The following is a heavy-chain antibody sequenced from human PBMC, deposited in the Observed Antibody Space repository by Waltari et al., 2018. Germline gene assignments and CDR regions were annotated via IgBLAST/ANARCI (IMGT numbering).Heavy chain of an antibody. CDR2: IYTSGST. J-gene: IGHJ4*02. CDR3: ASADTAMAPFDY. Sequence: QVQLQESGPGLVKPSQTLSLTCTVSGGSISSGSYYWSWLRQPAGKGLEWIGRIYTSGSTNYNPSLKSRVTISVDTSKNQFSLKLSSVTAADTAVYYCASADTAMAPFDYWGQGTLVTVSS. CDR1: GGSISSGSYY. D-gene: IGHD5-18*01. V-gene: IGHV4-61*02.